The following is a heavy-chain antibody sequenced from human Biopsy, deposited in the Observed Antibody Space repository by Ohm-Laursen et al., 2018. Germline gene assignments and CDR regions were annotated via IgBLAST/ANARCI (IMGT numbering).Heavy chain of an antibody. CDR3: ARKYSGFDI. Sequence: SLRLSCAASGFTFSNYGMTWVRQAPGKGLEWVSSITGDGGSIHYADSVKGRFTISRDNSKNTLHMQMNSLRAEDMAVYYCARKYSGFDIWGQGTMVSVSS. D-gene: IGHD5-12*01. J-gene: IGHJ3*02. CDR1: GFTFSNYG. V-gene: IGHV3-23*01. CDR2: ITGDGGSI.